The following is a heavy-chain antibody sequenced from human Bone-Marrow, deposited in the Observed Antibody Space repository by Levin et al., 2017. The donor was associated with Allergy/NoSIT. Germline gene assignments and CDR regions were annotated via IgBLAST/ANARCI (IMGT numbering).Heavy chain of an antibody. CDR1: GYIFANYW. V-gene: IGHV5-51*01. Sequence: GESLKISCKGSGYIFANYWIEWVRQMPGQGLEWMGIINPGDSDTRYGPSFEGHITISVDKSINTAYLQWRSLKASDSGMYYCARSSFYYDSGSSDFWGRGTLVTVSS. J-gene: IGHJ4*02. D-gene: IGHD3-10*01. CDR2: INPGDSDT. CDR3: ARSSFYYDSGSSDF.